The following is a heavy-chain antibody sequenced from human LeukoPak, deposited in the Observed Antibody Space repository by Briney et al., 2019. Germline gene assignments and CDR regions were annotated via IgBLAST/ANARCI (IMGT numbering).Heavy chain of an antibody. CDR3: ARLRFSFWSGYTHPYFDY. Sequence: SETLSLTCTVSGGSISSSSYSWGWIRQPPGKGLEWIGSIYYSGTTYYNPSLKSRVTISVDTSKIQFSLKLSSVADTDTAVYICARLRFSFWSGYTHPYFDYWGQGTLVTVSS. D-gene: IGHD3-3*01. CDR1: GGSISSSSYS. V-gene: IGHV4-39*01. CDR2: IYYSGTT. J-gene: IGHJ4*02.